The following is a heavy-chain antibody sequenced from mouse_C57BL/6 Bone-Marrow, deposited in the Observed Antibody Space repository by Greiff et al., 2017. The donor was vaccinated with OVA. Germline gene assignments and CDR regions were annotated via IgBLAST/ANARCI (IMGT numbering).Heavy chain of an antibody. V-gene: IGHV3-6*01. CDR3: AREGLYDGYYVRFAY. D-gene: IGHD2-3*01. CDR1: GYSITSGYY. Sequence: DVKLVESGPGLVKPSQSLSLTCSVTGYSITSGYYWNWIRQFPGNKLEWMGYISYDGSNNYNPSLKNRISITRDTSKNQFFLKLNSVTTEDTATYYCAREGLYDGYYVRFAYWGQGTLVTVSA. J-gene: IGHJ3*01. CDR2: ISYDGSN.